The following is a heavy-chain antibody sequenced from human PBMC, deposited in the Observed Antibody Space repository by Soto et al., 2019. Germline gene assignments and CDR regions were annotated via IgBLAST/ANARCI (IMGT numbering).Heavy chain of an antibody. CDR1: GFTFSSYS. J-gene: IGHJ4*02. V-gene: IGHV3-48*01. CDR2: ISSSSSTI. CDR3: ARGGSGSYYGGPFDY. D-gene: IGHD3-10*01. Sequence: QPGGSLRLSCAASGFTFSSYSMNWVRQAPGKGLEWVSYISSSSSTIYYADSVKGRFTISRDNAKNSLYLQMNSLRAEDTAVYCCARGGSGSYYGGPFDYWGQGTLVTVSS.